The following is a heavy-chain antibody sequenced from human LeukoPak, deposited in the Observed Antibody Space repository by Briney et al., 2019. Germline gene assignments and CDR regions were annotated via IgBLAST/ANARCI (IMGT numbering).Heavy chain of an antibody. CDR1: GFTFSDHY. Sequence: GGSLRLSCAVSGFTFSDHYMDWVRQAPGKGLEWVGRSRNRAKSYTTDYAASVKGRFTISRGDSMSTLYLQMNSLETEDTAVYYCSRDATGDHWGQGTLVSVSS. CDR2: SRNRAKSYTT. CDR3: SRDATGDH. V-gene: IGHV3-72*01. J-gene: IGHJ4*02.